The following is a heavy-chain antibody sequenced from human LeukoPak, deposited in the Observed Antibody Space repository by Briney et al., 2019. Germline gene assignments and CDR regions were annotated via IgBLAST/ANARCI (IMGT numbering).Heavy chain of an antibody. CDR2: VNPNSGGT. CDR1: GYTFTGYY. J-gene: IGHJ4*02. V-gene: IGHV1-2*02. CDR3: ARHSEVEATAFDY. Sequence: VASVKVSCKASGYTFTGYYMHWVRQAPGQGLEWMGWVNPNSGGTNYAQKFQGRVTMTKDTSISTAYMELSRLRSDDTAVYYCARHSEVEATAFDYWGQGTLVTVSS. D-gene: IGHD1-26*01.